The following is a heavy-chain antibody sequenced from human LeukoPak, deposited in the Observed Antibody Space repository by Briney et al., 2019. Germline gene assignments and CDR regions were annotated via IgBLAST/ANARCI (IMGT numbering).Heavy chain of an antibody. V-gene: IGHV3-48*04. CDR1: GFTFSSYT. CDR2: ISSTSSTI. J-gene: IGHJ6*02. D-gene: IGHD2-2*03. CDR3: VAGYCSGTSCSTFFGMDV. Sequence: GGSLRLSCAASGFTFSSYTMNWVRQAPGKGLEWVSYISSTSSTIYYADSVKGRFTISRDNAKSSLYLQMNSLRAEDTAVYYCVAGYCSGTSCSTFFGMDVWGQGTTVTVSS.